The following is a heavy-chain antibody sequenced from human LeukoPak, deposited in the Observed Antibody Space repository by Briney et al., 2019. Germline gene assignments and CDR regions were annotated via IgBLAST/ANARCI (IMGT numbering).Heavy chain of an antibody. CDR2: INPSGGST. CDR1: GYTFTSYY. V-gene: IGHV1-46*01. Sequence: ASVKVSCKASGYTFTSYYMHWVRQAPGRGIDWMGIINPSGGSTSYAQKFQGRVTMTRDTSTSTVYMELSSLRSEDTAVYYCARNIDYYDSSGYYGFDPWGQGTPVTVSS. D-gene: IGHD3-22*01. CDR3: ARNIDYYDSSGYYGFDP. J-gene: IGHJ5*02.